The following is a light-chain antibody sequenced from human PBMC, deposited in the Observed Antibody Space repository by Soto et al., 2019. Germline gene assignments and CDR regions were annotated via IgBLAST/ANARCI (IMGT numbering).Light chain of an antibody. CDR1: QSVSSN. CDR3: QQYNNWPKT. V-gene: IGKV3-15*01. CDR2: GAS. J-gene: IGKJ1*01. Sequence: EMVMTQSPATLSVSPGERATLSCRASQSVSSNLAWYQQKPGQAPRLLIYGASTRATGIPARFSGSGSGTEFTLTISSLQSEDFAVYYCQQYNNWPKTFAQGTKVEIK.